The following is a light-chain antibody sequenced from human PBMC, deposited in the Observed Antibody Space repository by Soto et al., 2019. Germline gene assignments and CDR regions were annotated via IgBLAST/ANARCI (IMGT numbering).Light chain of an antibody. CDR2: DNN. CDR1: SSNIGNNY. CDR3: GTWDTSLGAAV. Sequence: QSVLTQPPSVSAAPGQTVTISCSGSSSNIGNNYVSWYQQLPGTAPKLLIYDNNKRPSGIPDRFSGSKSGTSATLGISGLQTGDEADYYCGTWDTSLGAAVFGGGTKLTVL. J-gene: IGLJ2*01. V-gene: IGLV1-51*01.